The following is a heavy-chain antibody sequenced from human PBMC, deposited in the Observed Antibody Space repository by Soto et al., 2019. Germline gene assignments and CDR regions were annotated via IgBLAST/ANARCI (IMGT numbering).Heavy chain of an antibody. Sequence: GGSLRLSCAASGFTFSSYGMHWVRQAPGKGLEWVAVIWYDGSNKYCADSVKGRFTISRDNSKNTLYLQMNSLRAEDTAVYYCARGPTYYDFWSGLIDYWGQGTLVTVSS. D-gene: IGHD3-3*01. CDR3: ARGPTYYDFWSGLIDY. CDR2: IWYDGSNK. J-gene: IGHJ4*02. CDR1: GFTFSSYG. V-gene: IGHV3-33*01.